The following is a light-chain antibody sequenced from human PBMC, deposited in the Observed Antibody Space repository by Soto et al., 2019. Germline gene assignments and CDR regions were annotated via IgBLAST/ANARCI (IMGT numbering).Light chain of an antibody. CDR2: GAS. CDR3: QQYGSSPLFP. V-gene: IGKV3-20*01. CDR1: QSVSSSY. Sequence: EIVLTQSPGTLSLSPGERATPSCRASQSVSSSYLAWYQQKPDQARRLLIYGASSTATGIPDRFSGSGSGTDFTITISGLEAEDFAVYYCQQYGSSPLFPFGPGTKGDIK. J-gene: IGKJ3*01.